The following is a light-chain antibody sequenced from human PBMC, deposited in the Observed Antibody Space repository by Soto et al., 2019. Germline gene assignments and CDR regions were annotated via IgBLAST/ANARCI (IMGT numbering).Light chain of an antibody. CDR3: QHYNDYPWT. CDR2: KAS. Sequence: DPQMTHSPSTLSASVGDRVTITCRASQSISDWLAWYQQKPGKAPKLLIYKASRLQSGVPSRFSGSGSGTEFTLTISGLQAEDFATYYCQHYNDYPWTFGQGTKVDIK. CDR1: QSISDW. J-gene: IGKJ1*01. V-gene: IGKV1-5*03.